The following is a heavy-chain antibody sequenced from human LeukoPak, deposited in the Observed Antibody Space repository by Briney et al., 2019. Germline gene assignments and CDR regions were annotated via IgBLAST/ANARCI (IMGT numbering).Heavy chain of an antibody. CDR2: IIPIFGTA. V-gene: IGHV1-69*13. D-gene: IGHD2-8*01. J-gene: IGHJ6*03. Sequence: ASVKVSCKASGGTFSSYAISWVRQAPGQGLEWMGGIIPIFGTANYAQKFQGRVTITADESASTAYMELSSLRSEDTAVYYCARGDGGYCTNGVCYTGSYYYYYYMDVWGKGTTVTVSS. CDR1: GGTFSSYA. CDR3: ARGDGGYCTNGVCYTGSYYYYYYMDV.